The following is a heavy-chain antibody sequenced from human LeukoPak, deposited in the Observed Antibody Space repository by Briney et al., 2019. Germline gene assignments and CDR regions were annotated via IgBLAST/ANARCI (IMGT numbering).Heavy chain of an antibody. CDR3: ARKQGDY. V-gene: IGHV4-59*01. CDR2: IYYSGST. J-gene: IGHJ4*02. D-gene: IGHD1/OR15-1a*01. CDR1: GDSITSYY. Sequence: SETLSLTCTVSGDSITSYYWTWIRQPPGKGLEWIGYIYYSGSTNYNPSLKSRVTISVDTSKNQFSLGLSSVTAADTAVYYCARKQGDYWGQGTLVTVSS.